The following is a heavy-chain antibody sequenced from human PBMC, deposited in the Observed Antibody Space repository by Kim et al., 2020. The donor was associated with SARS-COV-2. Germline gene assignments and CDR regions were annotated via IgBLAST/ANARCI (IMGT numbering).Heavy chain of an antibody. V-gene: IGHV4-4*02. J-gene: IGHJ6*02. D-gene: IGHD3-10*01. CDR3: ARDRRSMVRGPDASYYGMDV. CDR1: GGSISSSNW. Sequence: SETLSLTCAVSGGSISSSNWWSWVRQPPGKGLEWIGEIYHSGSTNYNPSLKSRVTISVDKSKNQFSLKLSSVTAADTAVYYCARDRRSMVRGPDASYYGMDVWGQGTTVTVSS. CDR2: IYHSGST.